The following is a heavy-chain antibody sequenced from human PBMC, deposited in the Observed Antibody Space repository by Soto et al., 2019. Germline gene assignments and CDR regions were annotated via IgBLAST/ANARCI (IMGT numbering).Heavy chain of an antibody. CDR2: ISYDGSNK. CDR3: AKGNPETLNYDILPGWPHDAFDI. Sequence: GGSLRLSCAASGFTFSSYGMHWVRQAPGKGLEWVAVISYDGSNKYYADSVKGRFTISRDNSKNTLYLQMNSLRAEDTAVYYCAKGNPETLNYDILPGWPHDAFDIWGQGTMVTVSS. J-gene: IGHJ3*02. CDR1: GFTFSSYG. D-gene: IGHD3-9*01. V-gene: IGHV3-30*18.